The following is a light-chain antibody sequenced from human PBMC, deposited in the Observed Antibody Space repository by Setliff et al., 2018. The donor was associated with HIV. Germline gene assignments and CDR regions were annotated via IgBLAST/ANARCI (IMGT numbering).Light chain of an antibody. J-gene: IGLJ1*01. CDR3: AAWDDSLNGYV. CDR1: SSNIGSNY. Sequence: QSVLTQPPSASGTSGQRVTMSCSGDSSNIGSNYVYWYQQLPGTAPKLLIYSNNQRPSGVPDRFSGSKSGTSASLAISGLQSEDEADYYCAAWDDSLNGYVFGTGTKVTVL. CDR2: SNN. V-gene: IGLV1-44*01.